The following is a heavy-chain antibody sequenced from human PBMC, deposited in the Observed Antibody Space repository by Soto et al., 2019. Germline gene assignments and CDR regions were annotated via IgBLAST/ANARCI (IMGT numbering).Heavy chain of an antibody. CDR1: GFTFSVYT. V-gene: IGHV3-48*02. Sequence: EAQLVESGGGLVQPGGSLRLSCAASGFTFSVYTMHWVRQSPGKGLEWISSITSSGTTISYGDSVKGRFPISRDNAKSSLFLQMDTLRDEDTAVYYCARAGYSTSSDWPWFDPWGQGTLVTVSS. CDR3: ARAGYSTSSDWPWFDP. D-gene: IGHD6-6*01. J-gene: IGHJ5*02. CDR2: ITSSGTTI.